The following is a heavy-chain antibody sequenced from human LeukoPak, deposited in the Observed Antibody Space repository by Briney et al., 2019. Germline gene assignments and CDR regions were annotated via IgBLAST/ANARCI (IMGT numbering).Heavy chain of an antibody. V-gene: IGHV3-30*04. D-gene: IGHD6-13*01. Sequence: XXLRLSCAASGFAFSSYAMHWVRRAPGKGRGWVAVISYDGSNKYYAESVKGRFTISRHNSKNTLYLQMNSLRAEDTAVYYCARAAAGTLLDYWGQGTLVTVSS. CDR3: ARAAAGTLLDY. CDR1: GFAFSSYA. J-gene: IGHJ4*02. CDR2: ISYDGSNK.